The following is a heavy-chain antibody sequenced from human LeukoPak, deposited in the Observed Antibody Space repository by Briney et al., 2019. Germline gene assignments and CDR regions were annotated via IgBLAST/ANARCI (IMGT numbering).Heavy chain of an antibody. CDR2: SWSVGSNE. CDR1: ALTFSRYA. CDR3: ARDIGYYYGGSGYDD. D-gene: IGHD3-22*01. Sequence: GGSLRLSCAASALTFSRYAMHWVRQPPGKGLEWVAESWSVGSNENYADSVKGRFIISRDNSKNTLYLEMNSLRAEDTAVYYCARDIGYYYGGSGYDDWGQGTLVIVSP. V-gene: IGHV3-33*01. J-gene: IGHJ4*02.